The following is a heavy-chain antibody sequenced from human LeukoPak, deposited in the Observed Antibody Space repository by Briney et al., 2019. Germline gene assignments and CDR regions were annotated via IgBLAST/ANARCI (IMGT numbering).Heavy chain of an antibody. V-gene: IGHV4-59*01. J-gene: IGHJ4*02. D-gene: IGHD3-10*01. CDR2: IYYSGST. CDR3: ARGDVYYGSGSFDY. Sequence: SETLSLTCTVSGGSISSYYWSWNRQPPGKGLEWIGYIYYSGSTNYNPSLKSRVTISVDTSKNQFSLKLSSVTAADTAVYYCARGDVYYGSGSFDYWGQGTLVTVSS. CDR1: GGSISSYY.